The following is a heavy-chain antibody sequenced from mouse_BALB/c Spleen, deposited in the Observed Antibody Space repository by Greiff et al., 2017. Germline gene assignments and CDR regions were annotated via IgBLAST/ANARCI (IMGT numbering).Heavy chain of an antibody. V-gene: IGHV14-3*02. Sequence: EVKLQESGAELVKPGASVKLSCTASGFNIKDTYMHWVKQRPEQGLEWIGRIDPANGNTKYDPKFQGKATITADTSSNTAYLQLSSLTSEDTAVYYCAPYYGSPAWFAYWGQGTLVTVSA. CDR1: GFNIKDTY. CDR3: APYYGSPAWFAY. J-gene: IGHJ3*01. CDR2: IDPANGNT. D-gene: IGHD1-1*01.